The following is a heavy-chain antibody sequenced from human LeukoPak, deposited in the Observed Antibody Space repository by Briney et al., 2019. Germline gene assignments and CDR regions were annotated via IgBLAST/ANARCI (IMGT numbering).Heavy chain of an antibody. J-gene: IGHJ4*02. D-gene: IGHD3-22*01. CDR2: ISASGGST. V-gene: IGHV3-23*01. CDR3: AKDPNYYDSSTYIDY. Sequence: GGSLRLSCVASGFTFSTYALTWVRQAPGKGLEWFSGISASGGSTDYADSVKDRFTISRDNSRNTLYLQMNSLRAEDTAIYYCAKDPNYYDSSTYIDYWGQGTLVTVSS. CDR1: GFTFSTYA.